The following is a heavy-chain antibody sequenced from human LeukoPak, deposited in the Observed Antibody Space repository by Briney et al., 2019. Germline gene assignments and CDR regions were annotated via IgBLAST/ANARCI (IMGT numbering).Heavy chain of an antibody. V-gene: IGHV3-23*01. CDR3: AKSVPANGGSYFDY. J-gene: IGHJ4*02. CDR2: ISGSGDST. Sequence: PGGSLRLSCAPSVFTISSYTMSWVRQAPGKGLEWVSAISGSGDSTYSTDSVKGRFTISRDNSKNTLYLQMNSLRAEDTAVYYCAKSVPANGGSYFDYWGQGTLVTVSS. D-gene: IGHD4-23*01. CDR1: VFTISSYT.